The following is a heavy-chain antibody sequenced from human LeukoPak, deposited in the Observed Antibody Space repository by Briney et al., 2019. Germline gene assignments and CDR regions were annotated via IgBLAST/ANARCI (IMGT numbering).Heavy chain of an antibody. CDR3: ARSDYGDYGFDP. Sequence: ASVKVSCKASGYTFTSYYMHWVRQAPGQGLEWMGIIYPSGGSTSYAQKFQGRVTMTRDTSTSTVYMELSSLRSEDTAVYYCARSDYGDYGFDPWGQGTLVTVSS. V-gene: IGHV1-46*01. CDR2: IYPSGGST. D-gene: IGHD4-17*01. CDR1: GYTFTSYY. J-gene: IGHJ5*02.